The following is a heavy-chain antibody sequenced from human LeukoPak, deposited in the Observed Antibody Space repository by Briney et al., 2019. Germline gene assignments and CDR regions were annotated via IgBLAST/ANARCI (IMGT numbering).Heavy chain of an antibody. CDR1: GFTFSSYW. CDR2: IKQDGSEK. Sequence: GGSLRLSCAASGFTFSSYWMSWVRQAPGKGLEWVANIKQDGSEKYYVDSVKGRFTTSRDSAKNSLYLQMNSLRAEDTAVYYGARDAALGIAVAGDWGYYGMDVWGKGTTVTVSS. D-gene: IGHD6-19*01. J-gene: IGHJ6*04. V-gene: IGHV3-7*03. CDR3: ARDAALGIAVAGDWGYYGMDV.